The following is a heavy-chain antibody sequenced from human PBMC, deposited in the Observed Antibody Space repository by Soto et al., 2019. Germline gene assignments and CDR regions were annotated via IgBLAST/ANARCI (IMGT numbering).Heavy chain of an antibody. V-gene: IGHV1-46*01. D-gene: IGHD2-21*02. CDR2: VNPSGGHT. CDR1: GATFTDYY. J-gene: IGHJ4*02. CDR3: ARGGHVVVVTAALDY. Sequence: QVQLVQSGAEVKKPGASVKVSCKASGATFTDYYIHWVRQAPGQGLEWMVTVNPSGGHTTYAQHFLGRMSMTRDTSTSTLDMERTSLTSEDTAVYYCARGGHVVVVTAALDYWGQGTLVTVSS.